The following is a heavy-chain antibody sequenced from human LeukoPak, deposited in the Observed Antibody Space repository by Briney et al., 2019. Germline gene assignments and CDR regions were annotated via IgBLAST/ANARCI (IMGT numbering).Heavy chain of an antibody. D-gene: IGHD3-9*01. CDR1: GGSFSGYY. V-gene: IGHV4-38-2*01. J-gene: IGHJ4*02. CDR3: ARRTTYFGWRPSESPSCFDY. Sequence: SETLSLTCAVYGGSFSGYYWGWIRQPPGKGLEWIGSIYHSGSTYYNPSLKSRVTISLDTSKNQFSLKMTSGTAADTAVYYCARRTTYFGWRPSESPSCFDYWGQGTLVTVSS. CDR2: IYHSGST.